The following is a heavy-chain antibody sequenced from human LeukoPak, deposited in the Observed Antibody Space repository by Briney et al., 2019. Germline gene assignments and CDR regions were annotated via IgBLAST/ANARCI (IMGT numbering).Heavy chain of an antibody. V-gene: IGHV1-46*01. Sequence: ASVKVSCKASGYTFTSYYMHWVRQAPGQGLEWMGIINPSGGSTSYAQKFQGRVTMTRDTSTSTVYMELSSLRSEDTAVYYCARGTTVTTRPGTFDYWGQGTLVTVSS. CDR2: INPSGGST. CDR1: GYTFTSYY. D-gene: IGHD4-17*01. CDR3: ARGTTVTTRPGTFDY. J-gene: IGHJ4*02.